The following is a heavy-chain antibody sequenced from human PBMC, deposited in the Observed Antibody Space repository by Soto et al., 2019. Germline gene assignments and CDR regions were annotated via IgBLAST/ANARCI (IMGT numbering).Heavy chain of an antibody. Sequence: GGSLRLSCAASGFTFSYYWMHWVRQAPGKGLVWVSHINSDGSSTSYADSVKGRFTTSRDNAKNTLYLQMNSLRAEDTAVYYCARDWGYASSGYRSDEFDYWGQGTLVSVSS. D-gene: IGHD3-22*01. J-gene: IGHJ4*02. CDR3: ARDWGYASSGYRSDEFDY. V-gene: IGHV3-74*01. CDR2: INSDGSST. CDR1: GFTFSYYW.